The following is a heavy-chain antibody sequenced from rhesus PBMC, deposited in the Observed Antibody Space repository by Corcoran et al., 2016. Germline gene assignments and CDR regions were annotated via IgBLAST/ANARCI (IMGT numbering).Heavy chain of an antibody. V-gene: IGHV4-127*01. CDR1: GYSISSGYG. CDR2: IGGSSGST. J-gene: IGHJ4*01. D-gene: IGHD3-34*01. CDR3: ARRGGVITPRRVYFDY. Sequence: QVQLQESGPGLVKPSETLSLTCAVSGYSISSGYGWSWIRQPPGKGLEGIGYIGGSSGSTNYNPSLKSRVTLSKDTSKNQFSLKLSSVTAADTAVYYCARRGGVITPRRVYFDYWGQGVLVTVSS.